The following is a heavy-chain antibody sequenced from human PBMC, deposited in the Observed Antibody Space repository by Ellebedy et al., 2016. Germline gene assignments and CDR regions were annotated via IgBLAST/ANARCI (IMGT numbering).Heavy chain of an antibody. CDR3: VKAYLDKVAMTPRGFDF. CDR2: ISGSGDNT. CDR1: GFTFSRYA. Sequence: GGSLRLSXAASGFTFSRYAMDWVRQAPGKGLESIASISGSGDNTYYTDSVKGRFTVSRDNSKNTVFLQMNSLRKEDTATYFCVKAYLDKVAMTPRGFDFWGRGTLVTVSS. J-gene: IGHJ4*02. D-gene: IGHD5-12*01. V-gene: IGHV3-23*01.